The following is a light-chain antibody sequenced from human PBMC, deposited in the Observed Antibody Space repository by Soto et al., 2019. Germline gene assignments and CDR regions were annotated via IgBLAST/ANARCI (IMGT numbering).Light chain of an antibody. V-gene: IGKV1-5*01. J-gene: IGKJ1*01. CDR3: QQYNTYWT. Sequence: DIQMTQSPSTLSASVGDRVTITCRASQSINTWLAWYQQRPGRAPKLLIYDASSLQSGVPSRFSGSGSATEFTLNIGSRQPDDSAIYYCQQYNTYWTFGQGTKV. CDR2: DAS. CDR1: QSINTW.